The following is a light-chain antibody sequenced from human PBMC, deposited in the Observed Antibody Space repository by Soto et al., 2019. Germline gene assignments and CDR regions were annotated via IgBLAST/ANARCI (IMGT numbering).Light chain of an antibody. CDR1: QGIGRT. CDR2: DTS. Sequence: EVVMRRSPATLSVSPVEVATLSCRSSQGIGRTLAWYQHKPGKTPRLLIYDTSTRATGVPTRFSGSRSGAEFTLTITSLQPEDVAAYYCQQSNSAPLTFGGGTKVDNK. J-gene: IGKJ4*01. CDR3: QQSNSAPLT. V-gene: IGKV3-15*01.